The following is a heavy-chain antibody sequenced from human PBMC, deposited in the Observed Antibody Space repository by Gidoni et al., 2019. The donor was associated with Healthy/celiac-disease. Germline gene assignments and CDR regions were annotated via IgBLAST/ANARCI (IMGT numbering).Heavy chain of an antibody. CDR3: ASYYEYAVDI. Sequence: QVQLQESGPGLVKPSETLSLTCTVSGGSISSYYWSWIRQPAGKGLEWLGRIYTSGSTNYNPALKSRVTMSVDPSKNQFSLKLSSVTASDTAVYYCASYYEYAVDIWGQGTMVTVSS. J-gene: IGHJ3*02. V-gene: IGHV4-4*07. D-gene: IGHD3-22*01. CDR1: GGSISSYY. CDR2: IYTSGST.